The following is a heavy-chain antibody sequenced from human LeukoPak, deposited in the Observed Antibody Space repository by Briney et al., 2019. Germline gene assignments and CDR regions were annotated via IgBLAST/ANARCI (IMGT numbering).Heavy chain of an antibody. CDR3: ARDHWDGSFSRGDF. V-gene: IGHV1-69*13. CDR1: GGTFSSYA. D-gene: IGHD1-26*01. J-gene: IGHJ4*02. CDR2: ITPVFGTR. Sequence: SVKVSCKASGGTFSSYAINWVRQAPGQGLEWMGGITPVFGTRNSAQKFQGRVTITADESTSTAFMELSRLRSEDTAVYYCARDHWDGSFSRGDFWGQGTLVIVS.